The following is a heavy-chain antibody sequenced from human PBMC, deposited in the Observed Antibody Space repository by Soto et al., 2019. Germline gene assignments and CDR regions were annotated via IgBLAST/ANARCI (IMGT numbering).Heavy chain of an antibody. CDR1: GGSISNTAYY. CDR2: IFYSGST. V-gene: IGHV4-39*02. J-gene: IGHJ4*02. CDR3: ARDHSGTYSRPLDS. Sequence: PSETLSLTCTVSGGSISNTAYYWGWIRQPPGKGLEWIGTIFYSGSTYYNPSLKSRVTISVDTSNNQFSLKLNSATAADTAVYYCARDHSGTYSRPLDSWGQGTLVTVSS. D-gene: IGHD1-26*01.